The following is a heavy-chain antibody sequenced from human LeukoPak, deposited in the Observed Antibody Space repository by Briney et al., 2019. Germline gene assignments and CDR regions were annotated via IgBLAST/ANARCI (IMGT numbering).Heavy chain of an antibody. CDR1: GYTFTGYY. Sequence: ASVKVSCKASGYTFTGYYMHWVRQAPGQGLEWMGWINPNSGGTNYAQKFQGRVTMTRDTSISTAYMELSRLRSDDTAVYYCASYIRITTFGVVPGGFDPWGHGTLVTVSS. J-gene: IGHJ5*02. D-gene: IGHD3-3*01. CDR3: ASYIRITTFGVVPGGFDP. CDR2: INPNSGGT. V-gene: IGHV1-2*02.